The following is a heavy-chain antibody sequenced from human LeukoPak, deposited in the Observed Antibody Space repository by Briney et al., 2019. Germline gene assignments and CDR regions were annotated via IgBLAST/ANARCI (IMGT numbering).Heavy chain of an antibody. CDR2: IIPIFGTA. CDR3: AKYSRGVLRYLHYYYYMDV. Sequence: SVKVSCKASGGTFSSYAISWVRQAPGQGLEWMGGIIPIFGTANYAQKFQGRVTITADKSTSTAYMELSSLRAEDTAVYYCAKYSRGVLRYLHYYYYMDVWGKGTTVTVSS. CDR1: GGTFSSYA. J-gene: IGHJ6*03. V-gene: IGHV1-69*06. D-gene: IGHD3-9*01.